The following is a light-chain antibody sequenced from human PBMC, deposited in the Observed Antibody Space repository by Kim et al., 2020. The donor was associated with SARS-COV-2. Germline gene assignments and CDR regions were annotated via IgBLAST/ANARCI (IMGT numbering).Light chain of an antibody. V-gene: IGLV3-1*01. Sequence: VSPGQTATSTCSGDKLGDKYPSWYQQRPGQSPVLVVYQDNKRPSGIPGRFSGSNYGNTATLTITGTQPMDEADYYCQAWDSTTATVFGGGTQLTVL. CDR3: QAWDSTTATV. CDR1: KLGDKY. J-gene: IGLJ3*02. CDR2: QDN.